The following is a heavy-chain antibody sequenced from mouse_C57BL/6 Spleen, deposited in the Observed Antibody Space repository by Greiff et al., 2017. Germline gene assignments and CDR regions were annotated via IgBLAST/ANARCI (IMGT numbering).Heavy chain of an antibody. CDR1: GFTFSDYG. V-gene: IGHV5-17*01. Sequence: EVPLVESGGGLVKPGGSLKLSCAASGFTFSDYGMHWVRQAPEKGLAWVAYISSGSSTIYYADTVKGRFTISRDNAKNTLFLQMTSLRSEDTAMYYCARYGYDVWFAYWGQGTLVTVSA. CDR2: ISSGSSTI. J-gene: IGHJ3*01. D-gene: IGHD2-2*01. CDR3: ARYGYDVWFAY.